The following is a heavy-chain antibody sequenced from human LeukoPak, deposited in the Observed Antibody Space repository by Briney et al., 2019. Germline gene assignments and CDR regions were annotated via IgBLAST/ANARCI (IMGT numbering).Heavy chain of an antibody. CDR2: FDPEDGET. Sequence: WASVKVSCKASGYTFTSYYMHWVRQAPGKGLEWMGGFDPEDGETIYAQKFQGRVTMTEDTSTDTAYMELSSLRSEDTAVYYCATAPSSSWYGGDYYYYYMDVWGKGTTVTVSS. V-gene: IGHV1-24*01. J-gene: IGHJ6*03. CDR3: ATAPSSSWYGGDYYYYYMDV. CDR1: GYTFTSYY. D-gene: IGHD6-13*01.